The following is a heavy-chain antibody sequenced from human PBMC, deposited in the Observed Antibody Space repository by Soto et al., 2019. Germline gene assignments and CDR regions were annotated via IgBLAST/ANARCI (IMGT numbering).Heavy chain of an antibody. D-gene: IGHD1-26*01. CDR1: GLIFSDYA. CDR2: ISGSGGDT. J-gene: IGHJ4*02. CDR3: AKDRFGIVGPVDY. V-gene: IGHV3-23*01. Sequence: GGSLRLACAASGLIFSDYAMSWVRQAPGKGLECVACISGSGGDTFYADSVKGRFTISRDNSKNTLSLHMNSLRVDDTAVYFCAKDRFGIVGPVDYWGQGTLVTVSS.